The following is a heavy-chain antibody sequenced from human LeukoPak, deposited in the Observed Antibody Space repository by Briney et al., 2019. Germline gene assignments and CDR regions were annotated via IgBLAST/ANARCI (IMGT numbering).Heavy chain of an antibody. Sequence: GSLRLSSAVSGFTVTSNFMSWVRQAPGKGLEWVSVMYDRGDTYYADSVKGRFTVSRDTSKNTLFLQLNNVGAEDTAVYYCAGRRADTCNFCFVYWGQGTLVTVSS. V-gene: IGHV3-66*02. CDR1: GFTVTSNF. CDR3: AGRRADTCNFCFVY. CDR2: MYDRGDT. J-gene: IGHJ4*02. D-gene: IGHD1-1*01.